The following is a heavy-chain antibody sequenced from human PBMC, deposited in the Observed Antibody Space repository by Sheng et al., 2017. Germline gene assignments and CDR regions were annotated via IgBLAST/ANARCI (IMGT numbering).Heavy chain of an antibody. CDR1: EFTFSTYA. CDR3: AQMGKSLSYGDYRSPFHT. D-gene: IGHD4-17*01. V-gene: IGHV3-23*04. Sequence: EMQLVESGGGLERPGGSLRLSCAASEFTFSTYAMSWVRQXPGKGLEWVSGISGSGGSANYVDSVKGRFTISRDNSKNTLYLQMNSLRADDTALYYCAQMGKSLSYGDYRSPFHTWGQGTMVTVSS. J-gene: IGHJ3*02. CDR2: ISGSGGSA.